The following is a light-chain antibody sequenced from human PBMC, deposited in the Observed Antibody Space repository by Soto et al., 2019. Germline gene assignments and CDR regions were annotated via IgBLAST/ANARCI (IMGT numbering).Light chain of an antibody. CDR2: GAS. Sequence: EIVLTQSPGTLSSSPGEGVTLSCRASETIRSNYLAWYQKKPGQAPMLLIFGASTRATGIPDKFSGSGSGTDFTLTISSLEHEDFAEYYCQQYGSSPPDTFGPGT. CDR1: ETIRSNY. V-gene: IGKV3-20*01. CDR3: QQYGSSPPDT. J-gene: IGKJ3*01.